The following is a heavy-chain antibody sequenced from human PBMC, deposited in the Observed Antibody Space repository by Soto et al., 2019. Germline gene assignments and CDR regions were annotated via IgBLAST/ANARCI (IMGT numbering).Heavy chain of an antibody. Sequence: ASVKVSCKASGGTFSSYAISWVRQAPGQGLEWMGGIIPIFGTANYAQKFQGRVTITADESTSTAYMELSSLRSEDTAVYYCARGTYCSSTSCYGWPFDYWGQGTLVTVSS. V-gene: IGHV1-69*13. J-gene: IGHJ4*02. CDR1: GGTFSSYA. CDR2: IIPIFGTA. CDR3: ARGTYCSSTSCYGWPFDY. D-gene: IGHD2-2*01.